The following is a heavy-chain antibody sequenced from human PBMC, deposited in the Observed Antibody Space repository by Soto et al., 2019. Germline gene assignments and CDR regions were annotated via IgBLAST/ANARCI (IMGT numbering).Heavy chain of an antibody. Sequence: PGGSLRLSCAPSGFTFSSYAMSWVRQAPGKGLELVSAISGSGGSTYYADSVKGRFTISRDNSKNTLYLQMNSLRAEDTAVYYCAKTPKHYDFWSGYPGFDYWGQGTLVTVSS. CDR3: AKTPKHYDFWSGYPGFDY. CDR2: ISGSGGST. J-gene: IGHJ4*02. CDR1: GFTFSSYA. V-gene: IGHV3-23*01. D-gene: IGHD3-3*01.